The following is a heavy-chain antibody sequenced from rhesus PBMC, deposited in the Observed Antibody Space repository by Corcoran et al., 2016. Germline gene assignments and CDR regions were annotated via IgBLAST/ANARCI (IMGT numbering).Heavy chain of an antibody. Sequence: EVQLVESGGGLVQPGGSLRLSCSASGFTFSDHYLAWVRQAPGKGLEWVSSISSGSGSTTLYPDSVKGRFTISRDNAKNTVYLQMNSLRAEDTAVYYCARQFPTVGFDYWGQGVLVTVSS. CDR2: ISSGSGSTT. CDR3: ARQFPTVGFDY. D-gene: IGHD2-33*01. J-gene: IGHJ4*01. CDR1: GFTFSDHY. V-gene: IGHV3-110*02.